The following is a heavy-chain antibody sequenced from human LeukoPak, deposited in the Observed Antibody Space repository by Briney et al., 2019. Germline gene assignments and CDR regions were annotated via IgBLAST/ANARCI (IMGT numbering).Heavy chain of an antibody. CDR3: ASISGGRNWFDP. Sequence: SVKVSCKASGGTFDNYAISWVRQAPGQGLEWMGRIIPILDITNYPQKFQGRLTITADKSSSTAYMELSGLRSDDTAAYYCASISGGRNWFDPWGQGTLVTVSS. CDR2: IIPILDIT. V-gene: IGHV1-69*04. CDR1: GGTFDNYA. J-gene: IGHJ5*02. D-gene: IGHD1-26*01.